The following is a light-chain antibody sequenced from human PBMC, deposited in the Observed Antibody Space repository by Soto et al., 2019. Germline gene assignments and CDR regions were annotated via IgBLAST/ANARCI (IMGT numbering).Light chain of an antibody. CDR1: QNLGSGY. Sequence: VLTQSPVTLSLSPGERASLSCRASQNLGSGYLAWYQQKPGQAPRILIYAASSRATGIPDRFSGSGSGTDFTLSISRLEPEDFAVYYCQQYDTSPRTFGQGTKV. CDR2: AAS. J-gene: IGKJ1*01. CDR3: QQYDTSPRT. V-gene: IGKV3-20*01.